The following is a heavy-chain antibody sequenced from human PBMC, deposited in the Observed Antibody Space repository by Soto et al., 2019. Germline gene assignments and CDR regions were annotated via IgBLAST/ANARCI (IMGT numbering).Heavy chain of an antibody. D-gene: IGHD4-17*01. CDR2: IYYSGST. CDR3: ARTGDYYYYMDV. CDR1: GGSISSHY. J-gene: IGHJ6*03. V-gene: IGHV4-59*11. Sequence: QVQLQESGPGLVKPSETLSLTCTVSGGSISSHYWSWIRQPPGKGLEWIGYIYYSGSTNYNPSLTTRVTISVDTSKNQFSLKLSSVTAADTAVYYCARTGDYYYYMDVWGKGTTVTVSS.